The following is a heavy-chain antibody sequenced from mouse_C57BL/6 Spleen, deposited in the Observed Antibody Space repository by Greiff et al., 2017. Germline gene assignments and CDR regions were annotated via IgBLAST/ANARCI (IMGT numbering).Heavy chain of an antibody. D-gene: IGHD6-1*01. J-gene: IGHJ1*03. CDR2: IDPSDSYT. Sequence: VQLQQPGAELVKPGASVKLSCKASGYTFTSYWMQWVKQRPGQGLEWIGEIDPSDSYTNYNQKFKGKATLTVDTSSSTAYMQLSSLTSEDSAVYYCARKGLFYGYFDVWGTGTTVTVSS. V-gene: IGHV1-50*01. CDR3: ARKGLFYGYFDV. CDR1: GYTFTSYW.